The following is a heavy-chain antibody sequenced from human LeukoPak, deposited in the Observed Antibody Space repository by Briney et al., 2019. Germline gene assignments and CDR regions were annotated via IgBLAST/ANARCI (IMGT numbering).Heavy chain of an antibody. V-gene: IGHV3-7*05. CDR3: ARERRCHDY. CDR2: IQQDGSEK. D-gene: IGHD4/OR15-4a*01. J-gene: IGHJ4*02. Sequence: GSLRLSCAASGFPFSYYSMSWVRQAPGKGLEWVANIQQDGSEKYYVDSVKGRFTFSRDNAKNSLYLQMNSLRAEDTAVYYCARERRCHDYWGQGTLVTVSS. CDR1: GFPFSYYS.